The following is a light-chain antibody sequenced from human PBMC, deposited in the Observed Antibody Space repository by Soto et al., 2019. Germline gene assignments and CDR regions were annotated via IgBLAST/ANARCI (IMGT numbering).Light chain of an antibody. J-gene: IGLJ2*01. V-gene: IGLV6-57*04. Sequence: NFMLTQPHSVSESPGKTVTIPCTRSSGSIASNYVQWYQQRPGSAPTTVIYEDNQRPSGVPDRFSGSIDSSSNSASLTISGLKTEDEADYYCQSYDSSNQDVVFGGGTKLTVL. CDR3: QSYDSSNQDVV. CDR1: SGSIASNY. CDR2: EDN.